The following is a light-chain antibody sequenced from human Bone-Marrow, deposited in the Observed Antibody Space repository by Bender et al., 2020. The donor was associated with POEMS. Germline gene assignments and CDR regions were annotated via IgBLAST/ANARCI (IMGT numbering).Light chain of an antibody. V-gene: IGLV2-8*01. Sequence: QSALTQPRSVSGSPGQSITISCTGTSSDVGGYNYVSWYQQQSGKVPKVMIYEVSKRPSGVPDRFSGSKSGNTASLTVSGLQADDEADYYCSSYAGSSNYVFGTGTKVTVL. CDR2: EVS. CDR3: SSYAGSSNYV. J-gene: IGLJ1*01. CDR1: SSDVGGYNY.